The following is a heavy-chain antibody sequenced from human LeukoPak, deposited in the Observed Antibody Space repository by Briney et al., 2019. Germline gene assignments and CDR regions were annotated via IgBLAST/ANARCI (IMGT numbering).Heavy chain of an antibody. D-gene: IGHD6-13*01. CDR3: ARYASAAGLKYYYYYYMDV. CDR2: INPNSGGT. CDR1: GYTFTGYY. V-gene: IGHV1-2*02. J-gene: IGHJ6*03. Sequence: ASVTVSCMASGYTFTGYYMHWVRLAPGQGREGVGWINPNSGGTNYAQKFQGRVTMTRDTSISTAYMELSRLRSDDTAVYYCARYASAAGLKYYYYYYMDVWGKGTTVTVSS.